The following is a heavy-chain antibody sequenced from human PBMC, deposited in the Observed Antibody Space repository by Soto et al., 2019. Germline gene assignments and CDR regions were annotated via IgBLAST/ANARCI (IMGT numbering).Heavy chain of an antibody. CDR1: GFTLNNAW. CDR3: TTDQEYSSSPTDC. CDR2: IKSKTDGGTT. D-gene: IGHD6-13*01. Sequence: PGGSLRLSCVASGFTLNNAWMSWVRQAPGKGLEWVGVIKSKTDGGTTDYAAPVKGRLTISRDDSKNTLYLQMNSLKTEDTAVYYCTTDQEYSSSPTDCWGQGTLVTVSS. J-gene: IGHJ4*02. V-gene: IGHV3-15*01.